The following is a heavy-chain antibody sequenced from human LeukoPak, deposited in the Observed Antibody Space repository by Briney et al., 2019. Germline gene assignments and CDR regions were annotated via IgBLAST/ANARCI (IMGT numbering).Heavy chain of an antibody. CDR3: ARAVSSTSAEYYYYMDV. CDR1: GGSFSGYY. Sequence: SETLSLTCAVYGGSFSGYYWSWIRQPPGKGLEWIGEISHSGSTNYNPSLKSRVTISVDTSKNQFSLKLSSVTAADTALYYCARAVSSTSAEYYYYMDVWGKGTTVTVSS. CDR2: ISHSGST. J-gene: IGHJ6*03. V-gene: IGHV4-34*01. D-gene: IGHD2-2*01.